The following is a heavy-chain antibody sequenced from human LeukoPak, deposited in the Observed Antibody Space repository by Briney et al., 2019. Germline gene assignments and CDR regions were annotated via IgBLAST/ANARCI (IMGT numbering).Heavy chain of an antibody. Sequence: GGSLRLSCAASGFTFDDYGMSWVRPAPGKGLEWVSGINWNGGSTGYADSVKGRFTISRDNAKNCLYLQMNSLRAEDTALYYCARETVDTAMADYYYYMDVWGKGTTVTVSS. D-gene: IGHD5-18*01. CDR3: ARETVDTAMADYYYYMDV. V-gene: IGHV3-20*04. CDR2: INWNGGST. CDR1: GFTFDDYG. J-gene: IGHJ6*03.